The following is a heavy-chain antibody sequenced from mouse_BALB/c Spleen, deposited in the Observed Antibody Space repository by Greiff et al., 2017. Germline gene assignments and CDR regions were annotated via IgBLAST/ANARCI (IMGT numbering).Heavy chain of an antibody. D-gene: IGHD3-3*01. CDR2: IRNKANGYTT. Sequence: EVKLVESGGGLVQPGGSLRLSCATSGFTFTDYYMSWVRQPPGKALEWLGFIRNKANGYTTEYSASVKGRFTISRDNSQSILYLQMNTLRAEDSATYYGARDIRAGDYFDDWGQGTTLTVSS. CDR3: ARDIRAGDYFDD. J-gene: IGHJ2*01. CDR1: GFTFTDYY. V-gene: IGHV7-3*02.